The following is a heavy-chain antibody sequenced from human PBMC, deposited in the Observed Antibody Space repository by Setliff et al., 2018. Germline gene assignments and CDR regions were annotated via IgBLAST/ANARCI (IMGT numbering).Heavy chain of an antibody. J-gene: IGHJ3*01. CDR2: ISDSRNT. D-gene: IGHD3-16*01. CDR1: GNSIGNGDYY. Sequence: PSETLSLTCSVSGNSIGNGDYYWNWIRQSPGKGLEWIGVISDSRNTHYNPSLKSRTTISVDTSKNQFSLRLTSVTAADTAVYFCARALAYLRGSTFGPDAFDFWGQGTMVTV. V-gene: IGHV4-30-4*01. CDR3: ARALAYLRGSTFGPDAFDF.